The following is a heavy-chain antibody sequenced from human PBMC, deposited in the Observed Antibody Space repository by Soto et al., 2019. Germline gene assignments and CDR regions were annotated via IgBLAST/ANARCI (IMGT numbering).Heavy chain of an antibody. CDR2: ISGSGGST. Sequence: EVQLLESGGDLVQPGGSLRLSCAASGFTFSSYAMSWVRQAPGKGLEWVSVISGSGGSTYYADSVKGRFTISRDNSKNMLYLQMNSLRVEDTAVYHCAKDPNDILTSYYVYWGQGTLVTVSS. J-gene: IGHJ4*02. D-gene: IGHD3-9*01. CDR1: GFTFSSYA. V-gene: IGHV3-23*01. CDR3: AKDPNDILTSYYVY.